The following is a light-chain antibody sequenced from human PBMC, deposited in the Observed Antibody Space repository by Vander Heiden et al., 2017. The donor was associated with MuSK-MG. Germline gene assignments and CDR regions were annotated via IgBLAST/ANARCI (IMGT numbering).Light chain of an antibody. CDR1: QSISSY. V-gene: IGKV1-39*01. CDR3: QQSYSTQDT. Sequence: DIQMTHSPSSLSASVGDRVTITCRASQSISSYLNWYQQKPGKAPKLLIYAASSLQSGVPSRFSGSGSGTDFTLTISSLQPEDFATYYCQQSYSTQDTFGPGTKVDIK. J-gene: IGKJ3*01. CDR2: AAS.